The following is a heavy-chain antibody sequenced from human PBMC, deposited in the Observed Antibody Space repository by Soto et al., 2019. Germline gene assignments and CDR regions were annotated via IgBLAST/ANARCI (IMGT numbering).Heavy chain of an antibody. Sequence: EVQLLESGGGLVQPGGSLRLSCAASGFSLSTYGVTWVRQAPGKGLEWVSGFSGGSGTTHYADSVKGRFSITRDNSKNTAHLEMKSLRVEDTAIYYCAKWNGYGDYWGQGMLVTVSS. V-gene: IGHV3-23*01. CDR2: FSGGSGTT. J-gene: IGHJ4*02. CDR1: GFSLSTYG. D-gene: IGHD1-1*01. CDR3: AKWNGYGDY.